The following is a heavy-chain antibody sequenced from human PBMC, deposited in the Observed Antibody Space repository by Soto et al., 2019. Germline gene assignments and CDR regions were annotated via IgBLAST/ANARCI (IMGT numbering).Heavy chain of an antibody. Sequence: QVQLQESGPGLVKPSGTLSLTCAVSGGSISSSNWWSWVRQPPGKGLEWIGEIYHSGRTNYNPSLKMWVASSVAKSRNACSLKLGSVTAADTAVDYCPSVYSGYGKGDAFDIWGQGTVVTVSS. CDR2: IYHSGRT. D-gene: IGHD5-12*01. J-gene: IGHJ3*02. V-gene: IGHV4-4*02. CDR3: PSVYSGYGKGDAFDI. CDR1: GGSISSSNW.